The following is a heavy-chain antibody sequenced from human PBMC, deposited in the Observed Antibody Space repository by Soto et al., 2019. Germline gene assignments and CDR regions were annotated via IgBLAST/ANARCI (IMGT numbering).Heavy chain of an antibody. CDR1: GFRFSNYA. CDR2: ISGRGSSP. Sequence: EVQLLESGGTLEQPGGSLRLSCTASGFRFSNYAMSWVRQAPGKGLEWVSGISGRGSSPYYADSVKGRFTISRDNSKNTLYLQMNSLRAEDTAVYYCAKGEADYYYYMDVWGKGPRSPSP. D-gene: IGHD6-13*01. CDR3: AKGEADYYYYMDV. J-gene: IGHJ6*03. V-gene: IGHV3-23*01.